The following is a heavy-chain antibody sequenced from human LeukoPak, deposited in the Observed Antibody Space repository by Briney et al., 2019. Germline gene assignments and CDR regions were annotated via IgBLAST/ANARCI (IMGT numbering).Heavy chain of an antibody. CDR3: AACEGQ. V-gene: IGHV3-7*01. CDR1: GFIFSSDW. Sequence: PGGSLRLSCSASGFIFSSDWMKWVRQAPGKGLEWVATIKQDGSAKYYVDSVKGRFTISRDNAKKTLYLEMNTLRAEDTAVYYWAACEGQWGQGTL. J-gene: IGHJ4*01. D-gene: IGHD2-21*01. CDR2: IKQDGSAK.